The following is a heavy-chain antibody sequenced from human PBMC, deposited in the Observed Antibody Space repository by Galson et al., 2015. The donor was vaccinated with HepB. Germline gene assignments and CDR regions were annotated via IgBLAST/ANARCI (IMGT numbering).Heavy chain of an antibody. CDR3: AKDYGWYHDAFDI. Sequence: SLRLSCAASGFTFSSYAMSWVRQAPGRGLEWVAAISGSGGSTYYADSVKGRFTISRDNSKNTLYLQMDSLRAEDTAVYYCAKDYGWYHDAFDICGQGTMVTVSS. V-gene: IGHV3-23*01. D-gene: IGHD2-8*02. CDR1: GFTFSSYA. CDR2: ISGSGGST. J-gene: IGHJ3*02.